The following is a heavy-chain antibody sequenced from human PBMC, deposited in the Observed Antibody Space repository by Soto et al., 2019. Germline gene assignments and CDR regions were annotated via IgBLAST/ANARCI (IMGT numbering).Heavy chain of an antibody. CDR1: GFTFSDFY. CDR3: ARDRSSIAVTDMFDY. CDR2: ISSSGSTI. V-gene: IGHV3-11*01. J-gene: IGHJ4*02. D-gene: IGHD6-19*01. Sequence: QVQLVESGGGSVKPGGSLRLSCAASGFTFSDFYMSWIRQAPGKGLEWVSYISSSGSTIYYADSVKGRFTISRDNAKNSLYLQMNSLRAEDTAVYYCARDRSSIAVTDMFDYWGQGTLVTVSS.